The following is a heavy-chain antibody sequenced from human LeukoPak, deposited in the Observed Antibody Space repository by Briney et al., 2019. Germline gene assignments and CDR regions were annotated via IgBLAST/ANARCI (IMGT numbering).Heavy chain of an antibody. D-gene: IGHD3-9*01. CDR2: IIPIFGTA. Sequence: GASVKVSCKASGYTFTSYAMNWVRQAPGQGLEWMGGIIPIFGTANYAQKFQGRVTITADKSTSTAYMELSSLRSEDTAVYYCARDIYDILTGYSFFDYWGQGTLVTVSS. V-gene: IGHV1-69*06. CDR3: ARDIYDILTGYSFFDY. J-gene: IGHJ4*02. CDR1: GYTFTSYA.